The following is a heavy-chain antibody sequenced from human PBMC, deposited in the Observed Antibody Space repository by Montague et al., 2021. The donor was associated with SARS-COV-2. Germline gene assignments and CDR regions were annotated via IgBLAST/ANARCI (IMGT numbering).Heavy chain of an antibody. J-gene: IGHJ4*02. Sequence: TLSLTCTVSGGSISSGGYYWSWIRQPPGEGLEWIGYIYYSGSTYYNPSLKSRVTISVDTSKNQFSLKLSSVTAADTAVYYCARLTAGYCSGGSCYWGTGFDYWGQGTLVTVSS. V-gene: IGHV4-31*03. D-gene: IGHD2-15*01. CDR3: ARLTAGYCSGGSCYWGTGFDY. CDR2: IYYSGST. CDR1: GGSISSGGYY.